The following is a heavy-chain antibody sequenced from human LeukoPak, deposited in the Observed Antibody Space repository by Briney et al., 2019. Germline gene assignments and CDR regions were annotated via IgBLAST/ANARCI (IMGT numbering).Heavy chain of an antibody. D-gene: IGHD6-13*01. CDR1: GGSISSGDYY. CDR2: IYYSGST. V-gene: IGHV4-30-4*01. CDR3: VGEVKGYGSSWYQNWFDP. J-gene: IGHJ5*02. Sequence: SQTLSLTCTVSGGSISSGDYYWSWIRQPPGKGLEWIGDIYYSGSTYYNPSLKSRVTTSIDTSKNQFSLKMSSVTAADTAVYYCVGEVKGYGSSWYQNWFDPWGQGTLVTVSS.